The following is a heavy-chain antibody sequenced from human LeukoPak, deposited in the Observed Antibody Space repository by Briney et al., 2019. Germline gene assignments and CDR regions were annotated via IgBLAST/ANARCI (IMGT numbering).Heavy chain of an antibody. Sequence: SETLSLTCAVYGGSFSGYYWRWIRQPPGKGLEWIGEINHSGSTNYNPSLKSRVTISVDTSKNQFSLKLTSVTAADTAMYFCVKSGGYGLIDYWGQGTLVTVSS. J-gene: IGHJ4*02. CDR3: VKSGGYGLIDY. D-gene: IGHD1-26*01. V-gene: IGHV4-34*01. CDR2: INHSGST. CDR1: GGSFSGYY.